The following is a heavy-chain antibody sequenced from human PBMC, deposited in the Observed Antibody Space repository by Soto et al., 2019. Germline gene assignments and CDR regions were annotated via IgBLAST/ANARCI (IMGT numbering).Heavy chain of an antibody. D-gene: IGHD6-19*01. Sequence: QVQLVESGGGVVQPGRSLRLSCAASGFTFSSYAMHWVRQAPGKGLEWVAVISYDGSNKYYADSVKGRFTISRDNSKNTLYLQMNSLRAEDTTVYYCASIRSGWYYFDYWGQGTLVTVSS. CDR3: ASIRSGWYYFDY. V-gene: IGHV3-30-3*01. CDR1: GFTFSSYA. J-gene: IGHJ4*02. CDR2: ISYDGSNK.